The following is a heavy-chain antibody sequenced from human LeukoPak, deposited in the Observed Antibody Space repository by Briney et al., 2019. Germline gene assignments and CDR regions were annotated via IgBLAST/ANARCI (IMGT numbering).Heavy chain of an antibody. D-gene: IGHD5-18*01. V-gene: IGHV3-21*01. CDR3: ARDLGYSFPTHYFDY. CDR1: GFTFSSYS. CDR2: ISSSSSYI. J-gene: IGHJ4*02. Sequence: GGSLRLSCAASGFTFSSYSMNWVRQAPGKGLEWVSSISSSSSYIYYADSVKGRFTISRDNAKNSLYLQMNSLRAEDTAVYYCARDLGYSFPTHYFDYWGQGTLVTVSS.